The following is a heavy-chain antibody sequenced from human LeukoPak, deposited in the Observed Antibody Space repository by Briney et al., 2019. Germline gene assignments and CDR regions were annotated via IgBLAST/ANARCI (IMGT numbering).Heavy chain of an antibody. Sequence: GASVKVSCKASGGTFSSYAISWVRQAPGQGLEWMGGIIPIFGTANYAQKFQGRVTITADESTSTAYMELSSLRSEDTAVYYCARSNVGLRFLEWLLPLDYWGQGTLVTVSS. CDR2: IIPIFGTA. J-gene: IGHJ4*02. V-gene: IGHV1-69*13. CDR3: ARSNVGLRFLEWLLPLDY. D-gene: IGHD3-3*01. CDR1: GGTFSSYA.